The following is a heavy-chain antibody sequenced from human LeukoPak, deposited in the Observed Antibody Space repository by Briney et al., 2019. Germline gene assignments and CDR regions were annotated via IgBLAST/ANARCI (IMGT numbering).Heavy chain of an antibody. V-gene: IGHV3-7*01. J-gene: IGHJ4*02. Sequence: GGSLRLSCAASGFTLSSYWMSWVRQAPGEGLEWVANIKQDGSEKYYVDSVKGRFTISRDNAKNSLYLQMNSLRAEDTAVYYCARPSAGSLVDYWGQGTLVTVSS. CDR2: IKQDGSEK. CDR3: ARPSAGSLVDY. D-gene: IGHD6-13*01. CDR1: GFTLSSYW.